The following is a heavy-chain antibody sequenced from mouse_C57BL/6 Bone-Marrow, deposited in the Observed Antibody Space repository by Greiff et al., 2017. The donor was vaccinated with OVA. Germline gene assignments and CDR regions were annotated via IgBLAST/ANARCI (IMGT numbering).Heavy chain of an antibody. J-gene: IGHJ3*01. D-gene: IGHD1-1*01. CDR2: IYPGSGNT. CDR1: GYTFTDYY. CDR3: ARADYYGSNTWFAY. Sequence: QVQLQQSGAELVRPGASVKLSCKASGYTFTDYYINWVKQRPGQGLEWIARIYPGSGNTYYNEKFKGKATLTAEKSSSTAYMQLSSLTSEDSAVYFCARADYYGSNTWFAYWGQGTLVTVSA. V-gene: IGHV1-76*01.